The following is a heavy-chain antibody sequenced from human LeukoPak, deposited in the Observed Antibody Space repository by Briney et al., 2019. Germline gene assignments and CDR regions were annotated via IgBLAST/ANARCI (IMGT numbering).Heavy chain of an antibody. CDR3: TRHGIECSSTNCYWATVRY. D-gene: IGHD2-2*01. V-gene: IGHV4-38-2*01. CDR2: IYHSGST. J-gene: IGHJ4*02. CDR1: AYSISSGYY. Sequence: PSETLSLTCAVSAYSISSGYYWAWIRQPPGKGLEGIGRIYHSGSTYYNPSLKSRVTISIDTSKNQFSLKLSSVTAADTAVYYCTRHGIECSSTNCYWATVRYWGQGTLVTVSS.